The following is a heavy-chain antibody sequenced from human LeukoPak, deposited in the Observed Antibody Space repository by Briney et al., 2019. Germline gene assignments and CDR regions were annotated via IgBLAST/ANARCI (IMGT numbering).Heavy chain of an antibody. CDR2: VNLQGST. CDR1: GGSITSTNY. CDR3: AREGGPYRPLDY. V-gene: IGHV4-4*02. J-gene: IGHJ4*02. Sequence: PSETLSLTCGVSGGSITSTNYWTWVRQSPGKGLEWIGEVNLQGSTNYNPSLMGRVAISVDMSENHISLQLTSVTSPDTAVYYCAREGGPYRPLDYSGQGTLVTVSS.